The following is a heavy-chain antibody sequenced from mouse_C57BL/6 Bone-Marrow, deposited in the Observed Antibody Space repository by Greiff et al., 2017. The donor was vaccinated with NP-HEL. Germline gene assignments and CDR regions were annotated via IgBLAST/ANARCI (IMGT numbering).Heavy chain of an antibody. D-gene: IGHD1-1*01. Sequence: VQLQQSGPGLVKPSQSLSLTCSVTGYSITSGYYWNWIRQFPGNKLEWMGYISYDGSNNYNPSLKNRISITRDTSKNQFFLKLNSVTTEDTATYYCANYYGSRRDYFDYWGQGTTLTVSS. CDR3: ANYYGSRRDYFDY. V-gene: IGHV3-6*01. CDR1: GYSITSGYY. J-gene: IGHJ2*01. CDR2: ISYDGSN.